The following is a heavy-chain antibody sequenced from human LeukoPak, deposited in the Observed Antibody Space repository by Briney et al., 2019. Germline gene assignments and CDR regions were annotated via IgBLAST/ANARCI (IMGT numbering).Heavy chain of an antibody. D-gene: IGHD2-2*01. CDR2: INSDGSST. CDR1: GFTFSSYW. V-gene: IGHV3-74*01. J-gene: IGHJ6*02. CDR3: AKDQRTMTRRMDV. Sequence: PGGSLRLSCAASGFTFSSYWMHWVRQAPGKGLVWVSRINSDGSSTSYADSVKGRFTISRDNAKNTLYLHMNSLRVEDTAVYYCAKDQRTMTRRMDVWGQGTTVTVSS.